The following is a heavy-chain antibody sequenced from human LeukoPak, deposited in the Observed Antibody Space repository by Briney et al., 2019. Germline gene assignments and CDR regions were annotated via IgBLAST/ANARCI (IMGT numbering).Heavy chain of an antibody. Sequence: PSETLSLTCTVSGGSTSSYYWSWIRQPPGKGLEWIGYIYYSGTTNYNPSLKSRVTISVDTSKNQFSLKLSSVTAADTAVYYCARRVYIAAAQYGYWGQGTLVTVSS. J-gene: IGHJ4*02. CDR3: ARRVYIAAAQYGY. V-gene: IGHV4-59*01. CDR1: GGSTSSYY. D-gene: IGHD6-13*01. CDR2: IYYSGTT.